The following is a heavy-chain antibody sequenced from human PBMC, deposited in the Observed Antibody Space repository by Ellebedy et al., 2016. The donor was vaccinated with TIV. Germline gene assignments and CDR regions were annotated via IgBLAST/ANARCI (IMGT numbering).Heavy chain of an antibody. J-gene: IGHJ4*02. D-gene: IGHD6-6*01. Sequence: GGSLRLSXKGSGYSFTSYWISWVRQMPGKGLEWMGIIYPGDSDTRYSPSFQGQVTISADKSISTAYLQWSSLKASDTAMYYCARLRSSSDPSDYWGQGTLVTVSS. CDR2: IYPGDSDT. CDR3: ARLRSSSDPSDY. CDR1: GYSFTSYW. V-gene: IGHV5-51*01.